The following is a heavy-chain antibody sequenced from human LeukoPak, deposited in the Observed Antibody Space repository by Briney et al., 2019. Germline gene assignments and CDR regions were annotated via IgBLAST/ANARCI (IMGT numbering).Heavy chain of an antibody. CDR2: IKQDGSEK. CDR3: ARRALTYYDILTGYYYYYGMDF. D-gene: IGHD3-9*01. Sequence: PGGSLRLSCAASGFTFSSYWMSWVRQAPGKGLEWVANIKQDGSEKYYVDSVKGRFTISRDNAKNSLYLQMNGLRAEDTAVYYCARRALTYYDILTGYYYYYGMDFWGQGTTVTVSS. CDR1: GFTFSSYW. V-gene: IGHV3-7*01. J-gene: IGHJ6*02.